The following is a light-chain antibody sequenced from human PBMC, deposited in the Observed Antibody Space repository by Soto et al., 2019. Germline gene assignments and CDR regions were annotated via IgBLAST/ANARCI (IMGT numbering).Light chain of an antibody. CDR1: QDISNY. V-gene: IGKV1-33*01. Sequence: DIQITQSPSSLSASVGDRVTITCQASQDISNYLNWYQQKPGKAPKLLIYDASNLETGFPSRFTGSGSGSEFPFSISSLQPQDVATYYCQHQDNRPFSFGPWTKVDIK. CDR2: DAS. CDR3: QHQDNRPFS. J-gene: IGKJ3*01.